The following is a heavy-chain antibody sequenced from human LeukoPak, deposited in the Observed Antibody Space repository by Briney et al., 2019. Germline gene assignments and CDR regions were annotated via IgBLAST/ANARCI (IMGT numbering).Heavy chain of an antibody. J-gene: IGHJ4*02. CDR2: INPNSGGT. CDR3: ARDPTSGWYYFDY. Sequence: GASVKVSCKASGYTFTGYYMRWVRQAPGQGLEWMGWINPNSGGTNYAQKFQGRVTMTRDTSISTAYMELTRLRSDDTAVYYCARDPTSGWYYFDYWGQGTLVTVSS. CDR1: GYTFTGYY. V-gene: IGHV1-2*02. D-gene: IGHD6-19*01.